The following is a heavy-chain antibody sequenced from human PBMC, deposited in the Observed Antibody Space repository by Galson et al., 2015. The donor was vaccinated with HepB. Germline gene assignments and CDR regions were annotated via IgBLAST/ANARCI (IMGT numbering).Heavy chain of an antibody. CDR1: GGTFSRHV. Sequence: SVKVSCKASGGTFSRHVISWVRQAPGQGIEWMGGIIPIFGTANYAQKFQGRVTITADDSTSTAYMELSSLRSEDTAVYYCARGDSSGWYWFDPWGQGTLVTVSS. J-gene: IGHJ5*02. CDR2: IIPIFGTA. D-gene: IGHD6-19*01. CDR3: ARGDSSGWYWFDP. V-gene: IGHV1-69*13.